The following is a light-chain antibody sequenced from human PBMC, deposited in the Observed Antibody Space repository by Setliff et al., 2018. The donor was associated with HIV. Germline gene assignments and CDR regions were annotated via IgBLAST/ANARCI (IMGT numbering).Light chain of an antibody. J-gene: IGLJ1*01. V-gene: IGLV2-14*03. Sequence: QSVLTQPASVSGSPGQSITISCTGTSSDVGGYNYVSWYQQHPGKAPKLMIYDVSNRPSGVSNRFSGSKSGNTASLTISGLQAEDEADYYCSSYTSSSTPEVFGTGTKGTVL. CDR2: DVS. CDR3: SSYTSSSTPEV. CDR1: SSDVGGYNY.